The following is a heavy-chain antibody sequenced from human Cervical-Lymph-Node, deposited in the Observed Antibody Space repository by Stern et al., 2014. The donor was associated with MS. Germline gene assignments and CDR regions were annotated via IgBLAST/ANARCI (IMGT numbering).Heavy chain of an antibody. CDR2: IYTRGTT. J-gene: IGHJ6*02. D-gene: IGHD3-10*01. CDR3: ARFGYYYYYDMDV. V-gene: IGHV4-61*02. Sequence: QLQLQESGPGLVKPSQTLSLTCSVSGDSISTGSYFWTWIRQPAGKGLEWMGRIYTRGTTHYNPSLKSRVIISLDTSKNQFSPNLPSVTAADTAVYFCARFGYYYYYDMDVWGQGTTVTVSS. CDR1: GDSISTGSYF.